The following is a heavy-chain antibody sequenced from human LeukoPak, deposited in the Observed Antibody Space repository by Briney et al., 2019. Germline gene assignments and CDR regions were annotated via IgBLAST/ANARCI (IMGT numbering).Heavy chain of an antibody. CDR1: GFTFSSYA. CDR3: ATARGNSGSYYEDRMLYYFDY. CDR2: ISGSGGST. J-gene: IGHJ4*02. D-gene: IGHD1-26*01. Sequence: GGSLRLSCAASGFTFSSYAMSWVRQAPGKGLEWVPAISGSGGSTYYADSVKGRFTISRDNSKNTLYLQMNSLRAEDTAVYYCATARGNSGSYYEDRMLYYFDYWGQGTLVTVSS. V-gene: IGHV3-23*01.